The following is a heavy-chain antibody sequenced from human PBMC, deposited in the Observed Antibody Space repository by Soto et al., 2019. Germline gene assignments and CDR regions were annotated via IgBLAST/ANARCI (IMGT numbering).Heavy chain of an antibody. CDR3: ARVNGGGSTSYFDY. D-gene: IGHD5-12*01. Sequence: QVQLVQSGAEVKKPGSSVKVSCKASGGTFSNYVISWVRQAPGQGLQWMGGIIPIFNTPNYAQEFQGRVTITADKSTSTAYMELSSLRSEDTAVYYCARVNGGGSTSYFDYWGQGTQVTVSS. J-gene: IGHJ4*02. CDR2: IIPIFNTP. V-gene: IGHV1-69*06. CDR1: GGTFSNYV.